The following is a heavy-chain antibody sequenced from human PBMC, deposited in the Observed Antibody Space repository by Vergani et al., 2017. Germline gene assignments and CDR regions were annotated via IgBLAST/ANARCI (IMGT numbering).Heavy chain of an antibody. CDR1: GGTFSSYA. J-gene: IGHJ4*02. CDR2: IIPIFGTA. V-gene: IGHV1-69*01. D-gene: IGHD4-23*01. Sequence: QVQLVQSGAEVKQPGSSVKVSCKASGGTFSSYAISWVRQAPGQGLEWMGGIIPIFGTANYAQKFQGRVTITADESTSTAYMELSSLRSEDTAVYYCARVGTTVVTPSWAYFDYWGQGTLVTVSS. CDR3: ARVGTTVVTPSWAYFDY.